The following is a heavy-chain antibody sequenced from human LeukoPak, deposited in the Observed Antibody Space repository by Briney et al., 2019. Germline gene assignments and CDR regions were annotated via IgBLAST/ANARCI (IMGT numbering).Heavy chain of an antibody. V-gene: IGHV1-2*06. D-gene: IGHD6-13*01. Sequence: ASVKVSCKASGGTFSSYAISWVRQAPGQGLEWMGRINPNSGVTHYAQKFHGRVTMTKDTSTDTAYMELSGLRSDDTAIYWCARDSSNWSSFGSWGQGTPVTVSS. J-gene: IGHJ4*02. CDR1: GGTFSSYA. CDR3: ARDSSNWSSFGS. CDR2: INPNSGVT.